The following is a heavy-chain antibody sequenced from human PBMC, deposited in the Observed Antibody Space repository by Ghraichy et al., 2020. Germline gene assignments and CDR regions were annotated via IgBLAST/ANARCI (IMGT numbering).Heavy chain of an antibody. D-gene: IGHD3-16*01. V-gene: IGHV4-34*01. CDR3: ARGLGSVDY. Sequence: SETLSLTCAVYGGSFSGYYWSWIRQPPGKGLEWIGEINHSGSTNYNPSLKSRVTISVDTSKNQFSLKLSSVTAADTAVYYCARGLGSVDYWGQGTLVTVSS. CDR1: GGSFSGYY. CDR2: INHSGST. J-gene: IGHJ4*02.